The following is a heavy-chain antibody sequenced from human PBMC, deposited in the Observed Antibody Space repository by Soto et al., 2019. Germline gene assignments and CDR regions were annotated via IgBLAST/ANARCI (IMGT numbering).Heavy chain of an antibody. D-gene: IGHD2-15*01. Sequence: EVQLLESGGGLVQPGGSLRLSCTASGFTFSNYAMSWVRQAPVKGLEWVSTISGSGDSTNYADSVKGQFAISRDNSNNMLYVQMDSLRVEDTAVYYCAKENRRGYCSGGICYGYFDYWGQGTLVTVSS. CDR1: GFTFSNYA. J-gene: IGHJ4*02. V-gene: IGHV3-23*01. CDR2: ISGSGDST. CDR3: AKENRRGYCSGGICYGYFDY.